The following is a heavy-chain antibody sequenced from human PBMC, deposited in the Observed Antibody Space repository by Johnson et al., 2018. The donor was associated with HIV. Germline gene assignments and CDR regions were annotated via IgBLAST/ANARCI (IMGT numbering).Heavy chain of an antibody. D-gene: IGHD4-17*01. CDR3: ARRTVTALFDI. CDR2: ISSSGDII. J-gene: IGHJ3*02. Sequence: QVQLVESGGGLVQPGGSLRLSCAASGFTFSDYYMTWIRQAPGKGLEWLSFISSSGDIIRYADSVKGRFPISRDNAKNSLILQMHSLRDEDTAVDYCARRTVTALFDIWGQGTLVTVSS. V-gene: IGHV3-11*04. CDR1: GFTFSDYY.